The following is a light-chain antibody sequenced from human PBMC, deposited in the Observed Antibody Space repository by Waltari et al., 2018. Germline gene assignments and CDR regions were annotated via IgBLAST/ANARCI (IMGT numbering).Light chain of an antibody. J-gene: IGKJ3*01. CDR2: GAS. Sequence: LVMTQSPATLSVSPGESATLSCRASQRVSSNLAWYQQKPGQAPRLLIYGASTRATGIPARFSGSGSGTEFTLTISSLQSEDFAVYYCQQYNNWITFGPGTKVDIK. CDR3: QQYNNWIT. V-gene: IGKV3-15*01. CDR1: QRVSSN.